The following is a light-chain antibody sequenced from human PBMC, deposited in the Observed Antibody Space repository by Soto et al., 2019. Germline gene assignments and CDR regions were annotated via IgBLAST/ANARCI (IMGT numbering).Light chain of an antibody. CDR2: GAS. V-gene: IGKV3-20*01. J-gene: IGKJ5*01. CDR1: QSVSSSH. Sequence: EIVLTQSPGTLSLSPGERATLSCRASQSVSSSHLAWYQQKPGQAPRLLIYGASSRATGIPDRFSGSGSGTDFTLTISRLEPEDFAVYYCQQYGNSRVTFGQGTRLEIK. CDR3: QQYGNSRVT.